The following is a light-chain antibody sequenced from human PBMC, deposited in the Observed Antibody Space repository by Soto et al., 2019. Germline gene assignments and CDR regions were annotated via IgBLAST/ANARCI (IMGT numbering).Light chain of an antibody. CDR1: QGIRKD. Sequence: QMTQSPSSLSASVGDSVTITCRASQGIRKDLGWYQQKPGKAPQRLIYGASFLHTGVPSRFRGRGSGTEFTLTISSLQPEDFATYFCLQHNHFPWTFGQGTKV. J-gene: IGKJ1*01. V-gene: IGKV1-17*01. CDR2: GAS. CDR3: LQHNHFPWT.